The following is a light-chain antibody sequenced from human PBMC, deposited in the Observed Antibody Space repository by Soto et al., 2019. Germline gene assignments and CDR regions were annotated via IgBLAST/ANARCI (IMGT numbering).Light chain of an antibody. CDR3: VSYTDTDTLV. Sequence: QSVLTXPASVSGSRGQSITISCVGRNTDVGQDKSVSWYQQGPGKAPKLLIFEVTNRPSGVSSRFSGSRSGNTASLTISGLQPDDEGDYFCVSYTDTDTLVFGTGTKVTVL. CDR2: EVT. V-gene: IGLV2-14*01. J-gene: IGLJ1*01. CDR1: NTDVGQDKS.